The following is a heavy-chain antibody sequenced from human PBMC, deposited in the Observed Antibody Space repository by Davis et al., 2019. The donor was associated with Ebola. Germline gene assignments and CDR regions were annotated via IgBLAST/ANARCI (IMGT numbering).Heavy chain of an antibody. CDR3: ARDYYDSSDYPSRYFDL. V-gene: IGHV1-69*13. D-gene: IGHD3-22*01. CDR2: IIPIFGIA. CDR1: GGTLSGSGNSYA. Sequence: AASVKVPCKASGGTLSGSGNSYAISWVRQAPGQGLEWMGGIIPIFGIATYAQKFQGRVTITADESTRTDYMELNRLTSEDTAVYYCARDYYDSSDYPSRYFDLWGRGTLVTVSS. J-gene: IGHJ2*01.